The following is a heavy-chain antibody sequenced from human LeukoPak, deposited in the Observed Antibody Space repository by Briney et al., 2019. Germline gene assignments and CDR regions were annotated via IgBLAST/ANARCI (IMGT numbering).Heavy chain of an antibody. V-gene: IGHV3-23*01. D-gene: IGHD4-23*01. CDR1: GFTFGNYG. J-gene: IGHJ2*01. CDR2: ISGSGGST. Sequence: GGTLRLSCAASGFTFGNYGMSWVRQAPGKGLEWVSAISGSGGSTYYADSVKGRFTISRDNSKNTLYLQMNSLRAEDTGVYYCAKKNDYGGSYWYFDLWGRGTLVTVSS. CDR3: AKKNDYGGSYWYFDL.